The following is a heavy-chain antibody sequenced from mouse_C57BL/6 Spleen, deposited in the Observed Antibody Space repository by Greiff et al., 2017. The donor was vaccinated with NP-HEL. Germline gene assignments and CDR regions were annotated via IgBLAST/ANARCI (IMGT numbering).Heavy chain of an antibody. CDR3: VSDAFAY. V-gene: IGHV10-1*01. CDR1: GFSFNTYA. J-gene: IGHJ3*01. Sequence: GGGLVQPKGSLTLSCAASGFSFNTYAMNWVRQAPGKGLEWVARIRSKSNNYATYYADSVKDRFTISRDDSESMLYLQMNNLKTEDTAMYYCVSDAFAYWGQGTLVTVSA. CDR2: IRSKSNNYAT.